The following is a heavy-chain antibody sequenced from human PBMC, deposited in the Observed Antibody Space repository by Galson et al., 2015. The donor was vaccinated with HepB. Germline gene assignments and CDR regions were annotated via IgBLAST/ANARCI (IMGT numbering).Heavy chain of an antibody. V-gene: IGHV4-59*01. J-gene: IGHJ4*02. CDR2: IYYSGST. CDR1: GGSISGYY. D-gene: IGHD5-24*01. Sequence: SETLSLTCTVSGGSISGYYWSWIRQPPGKGLEWIGYIYYSGSTNYSPSLKSRVTISVDTSKNQFSLKLTSVTAADTAVSYCAREVLSWGYNLHYFDYWGQGTLVTGSS. CDR3: AREVLSWGYNLHYFDY.